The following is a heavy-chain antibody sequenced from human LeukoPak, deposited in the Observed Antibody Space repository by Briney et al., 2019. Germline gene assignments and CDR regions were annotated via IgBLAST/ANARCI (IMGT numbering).Heavy chain of an antibody. CDR3: ARAGRGYTYDY. D-gene: IGHD5-18*01. V-gene: IGHV3-21*01. CDR1: GGSFSGYY. CDR2: ISSSSSYI. Sequence: ETLSLTCAVYGGSFSGYYWSWVRQAPGKGLEWVSSISSSSSYIYYADSVKGRFTISRDNAKNSLYLQMNSLRAEDTAVYYCARAGRGYTYDYWGQGTLVTVSS. J-gene: IGHJ4*02.